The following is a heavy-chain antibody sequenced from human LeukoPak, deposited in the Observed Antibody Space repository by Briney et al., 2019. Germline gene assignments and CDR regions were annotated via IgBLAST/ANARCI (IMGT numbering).Heavy chain of an antibody. Sequence: GGSLRLSCPGSGFTLSSYAMNWVRRAPGQGLEWVSSISSSSSDIYYTDSVKGRFTISRDNAKNSLYLQMNSLRAEDTAVYYCVTDYGGSSGAFDIWGQGTMVTVSS. J-gene: IGHJ3*02. V-gene: IGHV3-21*01. CDR2: ISSSSSDI. CDR3: VTDYGGSSGAFDI. CDR1: GFTLSSYA. D-gene: IGHD4-23*01.